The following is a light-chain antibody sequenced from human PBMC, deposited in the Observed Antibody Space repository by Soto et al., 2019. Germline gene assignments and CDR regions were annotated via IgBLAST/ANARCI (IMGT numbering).Light chain of an antibody. V-gene: IGKV1-13*02. CDR2: DAS. CDR1: QGIGSA. Sequence: AIQLTQSAFSLSASVGDRVSITCRASQGIGSALAWYQLKPGAAPALLIYDASTLESGVPSRFSGSRSGADFTLTISSLQPEDFATYYCQNFRSSAISFGGGTKVDIK. CDR3: QNFRSSAIS. J-gene: IGKJ4*01.